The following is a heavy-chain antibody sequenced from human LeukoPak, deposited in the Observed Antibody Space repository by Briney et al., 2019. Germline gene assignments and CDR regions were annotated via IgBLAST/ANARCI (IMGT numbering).Heavy chain of an antibody. D-gene: IGHD3-22*01. V-gene: IGHV3-30-3*01. J-gene: IGHJ1*01. CDR2: ISYDGSNK. CDR1: RFTFSSYA. CDR3: ARGPVAQFYYYDGSGYEYFQH. Sequence: GGSLRLSCAASRFTFSSYAMHWVRQAPGKGLERVAVISYDGSNKYYADSVKGRFTISRDNSKNTLYLQMNSLRAEDTAVYYCARGPVAQFYYYDGSGYEYFQHWGQGTLVTVSS.